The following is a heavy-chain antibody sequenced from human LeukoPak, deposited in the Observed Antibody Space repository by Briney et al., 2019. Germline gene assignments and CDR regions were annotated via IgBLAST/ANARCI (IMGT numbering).Heavy chain of an antibody. Sequence: PSETLSLTCTVSGGSISSYYWSWIRQPPGKGLEWIGYIYYSGSTNYNPSLKSRVTISVDTSKNQFSLKLSSVTAADTAVYYCARAYGSGGFDPWGQGTLVTVSS. J-gene: IGHJ5*02. CDR2: IYYSGST. D-gene: IGHD3-10*01. V-gene: IGHV4-59*08. CDR1: GGSISSYY. CDR3: ARAYGSGGFDP.